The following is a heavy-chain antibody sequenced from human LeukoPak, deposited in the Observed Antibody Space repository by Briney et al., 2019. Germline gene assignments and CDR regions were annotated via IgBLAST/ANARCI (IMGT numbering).Heavy chain of an antibody. D-gene: IGHD3-10*01. V-gene: IGHV3-21*01. Sequence: SGGSLRLSCVASGFTYSHYGMNWVRQAPGKGLEWVSGITSDSRGIYYADSVKGRFTISRDNAKNTLYLLMNSLRAEDTAVYYCARGWYGSGSFFGEPIDEAAFDIWGQGTMVTVSS. CDR3: ARGWYGSGSFFGEPIDEAAFDI. J-gene: IGHJ3*02. CDR1: GFTYSHYG. CDR2: ITSDSRGI.